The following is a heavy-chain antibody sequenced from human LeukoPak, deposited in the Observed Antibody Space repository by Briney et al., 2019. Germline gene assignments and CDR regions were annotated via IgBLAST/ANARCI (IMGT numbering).Heavy chain of an antibody. CDR3: ARGAPLSQIYFFYYYLDV. V-gene: IGHV1-2*02. J-gene: IGHJ6*03. D-gene: IGHD4/OR15-4a*01. CDR2: INPNSGGT. Sequence: ASVKVSCKASGYTFTGYYMHWVRQAPRQGLEWMGRINPNSGGTIYAQKFQGRVTMTRDTSISTAYMELSRLRSDDTAVYYCARGAPLSQIYFFYYYLDVWAKGTTVTISS. CDR1: GYTFTGYY.